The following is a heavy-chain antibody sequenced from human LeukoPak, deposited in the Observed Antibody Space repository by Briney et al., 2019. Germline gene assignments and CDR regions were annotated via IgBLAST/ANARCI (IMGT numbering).Heavy chain of an antibody. Sequence: PGGSLRLSCAASGFTSDDYAMHWVRQAPGKGLEWVSGISWNSGCIGYVDSVKGRFTISRDNAKNSLYLQMNSLRAEDTALYYCAIGVAVAGTLDYWGQGTLVTVSS. J-gene: IGHJ4*02. CDR3: AIGVAVAGTLDY. CDR1: GFTSDDYA. V-gene: IGHV3-9*02. CDR2: ISWNSGCI. D-gene: IGHD6-19*01.